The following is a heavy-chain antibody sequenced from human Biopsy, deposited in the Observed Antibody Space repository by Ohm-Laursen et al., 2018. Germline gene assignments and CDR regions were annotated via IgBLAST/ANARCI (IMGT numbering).Heavy chain of an antibody. Sequence: SQTLSLTCTVSGDSISSYYWSWIRQPPGKGLEWIGYVYYTGSTGYNTSLQSRVTISVDTSKNHFSLRLRSVTPADTAIYYCARDRGYYSDRTVPGYFDLWGRGTLVTVSS. CDR1: GDSISSYY. V-gene: IGHV4-59*01. D-gene: IGHD3-22*01. CDR2: VYYTGST. J-gene: IGHJ2*01. CDR3: ARDRGYYSDRTVPGYFDL.